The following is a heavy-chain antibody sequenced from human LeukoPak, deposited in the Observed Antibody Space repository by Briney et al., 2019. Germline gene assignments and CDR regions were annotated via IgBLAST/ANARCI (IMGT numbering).Heavy chain of an antibody. CDR2: IYYSGST. CDR1: GGSISSSSYY. V-gene: IGHV4-39*07. J-gene: IGHJ6*03. CDR3: ARLSAGYRSGYQYYYYYYMDV. D-gene: IGHD5-18*01. Sequence: SETLSLTCTVSGGSISSSSYYWGWIRQPPGKGLEWIGSIYYSGSTYYNPSLKSRVTISVDTSKNQFSLKLSSVTAADTAVYYCARLSAGYRSGYQYYYYYYMDVWGKGTTVTVSS.